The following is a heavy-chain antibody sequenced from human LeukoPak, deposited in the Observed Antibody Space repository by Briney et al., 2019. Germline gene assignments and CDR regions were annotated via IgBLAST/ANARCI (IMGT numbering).Heavy chain of an antibody. J-gene: IGHJ4*02. CDR2: MSHDGRNI. D-gene: IGHD3-10*01. CDR1: GFPFSNYA. Sequence: GQSLRLSCAAAGFPFSNYAMHWVRRAPGQELKWVALMSHDGRNIQHEDSVKGRFTISRDNSRNTVYLQMNSLRDEDTAMYYCARGGGPGSFLIDYWGQGTLVTVSS. CDR3: ARGGGPGSFLIDY. V-gene: IGHV3-30*04.